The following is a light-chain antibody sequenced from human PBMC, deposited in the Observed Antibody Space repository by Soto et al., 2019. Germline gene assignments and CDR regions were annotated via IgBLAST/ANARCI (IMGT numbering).Light chain of an antibody. CDR3: QQYGSSPPYI. V-gene: IGKV3-20*01. Sequence: EIVLTQSPGTLSLSPGERATLSCRASQSVSSSYLAWYQQKPGQAPRLLIYGASSRATGIPDRFSGSGSGTDFTLTISRLEPEDFAVYYCQQYGSSPPYIFGQGTKLELK. J-gene: IGKJ2*01. CDR2: GAS. CDR1: QSVSSSY.